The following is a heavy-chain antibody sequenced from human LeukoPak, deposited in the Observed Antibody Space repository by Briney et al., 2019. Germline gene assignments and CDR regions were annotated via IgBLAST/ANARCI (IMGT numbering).Heavy chain of an antibody. D-gene: IGHD2-21*02. V-gene: IGHV3-30*02. CDR3: AKDLHIVVVTALGF. J-gene: IGHJ4*02. CDR1: GFTFSSYG. CDR2: IRYDGSNK. Sequence: PGGSLRLSCAASGFTFSSYGMHWVRQAPGKGLEGVALIRYDGSNKYYADSVKGRFTISRDNSKNTLYLQMNSLRAEDTAVYYCAKDLHIVVVTALGFWGQGTLVTVSS.